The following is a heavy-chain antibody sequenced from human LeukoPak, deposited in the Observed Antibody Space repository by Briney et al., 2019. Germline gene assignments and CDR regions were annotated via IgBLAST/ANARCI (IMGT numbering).Heavy chain of an antibody. CDR3: ARTPTVTTAAAHFDY. D-gene: IGHD4-17*01. V-gene: IGHV4-34*01. CDR1: GGSFSGYY. CDR2: INHSGST. J-gene: IGHJ4*02. Sequence: PSETLSLTCAVYGGSFSGYYWSWIRQPPGKGLEWIGEINHSGSTNYNPSLKSRVTISVVTSKNQFSLKLSSVTAADTAVYYCARTPTVTTAAAHFDYWGQGTLVTVSS.